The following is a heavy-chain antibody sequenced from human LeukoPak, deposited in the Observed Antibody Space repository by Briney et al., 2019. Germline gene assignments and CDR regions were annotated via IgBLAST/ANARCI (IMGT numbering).Heavy chain of an antibody. CDR3: ARDQSYDYVWGSYRWFDP. V-gene: IGHV4-59*11. D-gene: IGHD3-16*02. J-gene: IGHJ5*02. Sequence: SETLSLTCTVSGGSISSHFWSWIRQPPGKGLEWIGYIYYSGSTNYNPSLKSRVTISVDTSKNQFSLKLSSVTAADTAVYYCARDQSYDYVWGSYRWFDPWGQGTLVTVSS. CDR1: GGSISSHF. CDR2: IYYSGST.